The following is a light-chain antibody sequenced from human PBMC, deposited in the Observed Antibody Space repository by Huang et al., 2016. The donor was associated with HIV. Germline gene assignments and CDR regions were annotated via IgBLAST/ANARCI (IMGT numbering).Light chain of an antibody. CDR3: QQRSNWPRLT. J-gene: IGKJ3*01. CDR1: QSVGTY. V-gene: IGKV3-11*01. Sequence: EIVLTQSPATLSLSPGERATLSCRASQSVGTYLAWYQQKPGQAPRLLIYDASNTATGSPARFSGSGSGTDFTLTISNLEPEDFAVYYCQQRSNWPRLTFGPGTKVGIK. CDR2: DAS.